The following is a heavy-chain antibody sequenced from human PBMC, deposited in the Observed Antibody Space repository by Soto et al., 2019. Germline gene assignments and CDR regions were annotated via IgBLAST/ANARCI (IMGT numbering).Heavy chain of an antibody. Sequence: QVQLQESGPGLVKPSQTLSLTCSVSGDSISRYGFYWSWIRQRPGKGLEWIGYISYSGNPYFNPSLRSRATISIDPSKNQFSLRLSSVTAADPAVYFWSTRGNTLYPFYSWGPGTLVTVSS. CDR3: STRGNTLYPFYS. D-gene: IGHD2-8*01. J-gene: IGHJ4*02. CDR1: GDSISRYGFY. CDR2: ISYSGNP. V-gene: IGHV4-31*03.